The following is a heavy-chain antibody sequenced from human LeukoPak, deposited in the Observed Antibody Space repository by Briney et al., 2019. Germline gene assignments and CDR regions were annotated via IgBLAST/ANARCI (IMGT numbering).Heavy chain of an antibody. Sequence: GGSLRLSCAASGFSFSTYAMSWVRQAPGKGLEWVSAISGSGGSTYYADSVKGRFTISRDNSKNTLYPQMNSLRAEDTAVYYCARDTTPFDYWGQGTLVTVSS. CDR2: ISGSGGST. D-gene: IGHD1-26*01. CDR3: ARDTTPFDY. J-gene: IGHJ4*02. CDR1: GFSFSTYA. V-gene: IGHV3-23*01.